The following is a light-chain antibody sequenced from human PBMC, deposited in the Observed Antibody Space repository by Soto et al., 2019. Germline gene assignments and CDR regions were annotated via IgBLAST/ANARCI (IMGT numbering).Light chain of an antibody. Sequence: DIQMTQSPSTLSASVGDRVTITCRASQSISSWLAWYQQKPGKAPKSLIYKASSLESGVPSRFSGSGSGTESTLTISSLQPDDFATYYCQQYNSYPITFGQGTRLEIK. J-gene: IGKJ5*01. CDR2: KAS. CDR1: QSISSW. CDR3: QQYNSYPIT. V-gene: IGKV1-5*03.